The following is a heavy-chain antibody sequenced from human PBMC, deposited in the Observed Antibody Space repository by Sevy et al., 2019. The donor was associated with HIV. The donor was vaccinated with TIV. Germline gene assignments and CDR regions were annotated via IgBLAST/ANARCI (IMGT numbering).Heavy chain of an antibody. CDR2: ISPSGNAI. V-gene: IGHV3-48*03. CDR1: GFIFSNYE. D-gene: IGHD3-22*01. Sequence: GGSLRLSCKASGFIFSNYEINWVRQAPEKGLEWVSFISPSGNAIYYADSMKGPFNVSRDNAKNSLYLQMNRLRGNETALYYCARYIDGSSYSYAFDLWGQGTMVTVSS. CDR3: ARYIDGSSYSYAFDL. J-gene: IGHJ3*01.